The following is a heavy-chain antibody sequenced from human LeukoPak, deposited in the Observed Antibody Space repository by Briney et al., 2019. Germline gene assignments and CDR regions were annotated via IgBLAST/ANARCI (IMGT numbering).Heavy chain of an antibody. CDR1: GFTFSNYW. D-gene: IGHD6-19*01. CDR2: INSDGSDT. V-gene: IGHV3-74*01. CDR3: ARDSGIAVAGTEV. Sequence: GGSLRLSCAASGFTFSNYWMHWVRQAPGKGLVWVSRINSDGSDTTYADSVKGRFTISRDNSKNTLYLQMNSLRAEDTAVYYCARDSGIAVAGTEVWGQGTLVTVSS. J-gene: IGHJ4*02.